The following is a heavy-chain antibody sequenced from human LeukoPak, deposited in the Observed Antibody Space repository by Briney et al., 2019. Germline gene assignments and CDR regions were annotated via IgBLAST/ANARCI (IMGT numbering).Heavy chain of an antibody. Sequence: PSETLSLTCAVYGGSFSGYYWSWIRQPPGKGLEWIGEINHSGSTNYNPSLKSRVTISVDTSKNQFSLKLSSVTAADTAVYYCARDSGYSSSWSYYFDYWGQGTLVTVSS. J-gene: IGHJ4*02. CDR1: GGSFSGYY. D-gene: IGHD6-13*01. V-gene: IGHV4-34*01. CDR2: INHSGST. CDR3: ARDSGYSSSWSYYFDY.